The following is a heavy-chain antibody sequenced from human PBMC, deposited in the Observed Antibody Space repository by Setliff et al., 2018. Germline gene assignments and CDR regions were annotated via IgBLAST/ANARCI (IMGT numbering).Heavy chain of an antibody. CDR2: IIPVLDIT. Sequence: ASVKVSCKASGGPLNSYSFSWVRQAPGQGLEWMGRIIPVLDITRYSQKFQGRVTITADKSTGIIYMELTSLRSADTAVYYCARHPPPPNYFDIGALDSWGQGTLVTVSS. V-gene: IGHV1-69*02. D-gene: IGHD3-22*01. CDR3: ARHPPPPNYFDIGALDS. CDR1: GGPLNSYS. J-gene: IGHJ4*02.